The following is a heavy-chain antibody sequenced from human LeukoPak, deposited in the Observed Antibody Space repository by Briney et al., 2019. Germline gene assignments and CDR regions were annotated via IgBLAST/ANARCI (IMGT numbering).Heavy chain of an antibody. J-gene: IGHJ4*02. V-gene: IGHV3-7*01. CDR1: GFTFSNYW. CDR2: IKQDGGEK. CDR3: ARDRQIAY. Sequence: GGSLRLSCAASGFTFSNYWLTWVRQAPGQGLEWVANIKQDGGEKHYVDSVKGRFTISRDNAKNSLYLQMNSLRAEDTAVYYCARDRQIAYWGQGTLVTVPS.